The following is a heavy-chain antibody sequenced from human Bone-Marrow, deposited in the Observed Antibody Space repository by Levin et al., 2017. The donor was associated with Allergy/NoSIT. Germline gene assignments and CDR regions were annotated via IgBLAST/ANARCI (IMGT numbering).Heavy chain of an antibody. J-gene: IGHJ4*02. Sequence: GGSLRLSCAASGFTFSIYAMSWVRQAPGKGLEWVSAISGSGGSTDYADSVKGRFTISRDNSNNTLYLQMNSLRAEDTAVYYCAKDLRVGGSWYSGALDYWGQGTLVTVSS. V-gene: IGHV3-23*01. CDR3: AKDLRVGGSWYSGALDY. D-gene: IGHD6-13*01. CDR2: ISGSGGST. CDR1: GFTFSIYA.